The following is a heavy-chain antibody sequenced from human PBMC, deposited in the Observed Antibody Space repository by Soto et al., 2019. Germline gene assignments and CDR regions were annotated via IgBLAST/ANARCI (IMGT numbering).Heavy chain of an antibody. CDR1: GFTFSSYG. D-gene: IGHD1-7*01. CDR2: ISYDGSNK. J-gene: IGHJ5*02. CDR3: AKGRPLNWNYEDWFDP. V-gene: IGHV3-30*18. Sequence: PGGSLRLSCAASGFTFSSYGMHWVRQAPGKGLEWVAVISYDGSNKYYADSVKGRFTISRDNSKNTLYLQMNSLRAEDTAVYYCAKGRPLNWNYEDWFDPWGQGTLVTVS.